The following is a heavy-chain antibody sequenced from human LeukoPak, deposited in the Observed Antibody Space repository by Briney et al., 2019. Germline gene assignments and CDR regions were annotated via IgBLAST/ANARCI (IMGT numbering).Heavy chain of an antibody. CDR3: ARRSDCGGDCYGSDAFDI. Sequence: GGSLRLSCAASGFTFSSYWMHWVRQAPGKGLEWVSSISSSSTYLDYADSLKGRFAISRDHAKNSLYLQMNSLIAENTAVYYCARRSDCGGDCYGSDAFDIWGQGTMVTVSS. J-gene: IGHJ3*02. D-gene: IGHD2-21*02. CDR2: ISSSSTYL. CDR1: GFTFSSYW. V-gene: IGHV3-21*01.